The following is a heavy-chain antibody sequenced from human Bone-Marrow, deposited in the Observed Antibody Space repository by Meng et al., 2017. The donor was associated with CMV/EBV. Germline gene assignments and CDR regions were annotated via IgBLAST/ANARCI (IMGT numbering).Heavy chain of an antibody. CDR2: INPRGGH. V-gene: IGHV1-2*02. D-gene: IGHD6-25*01. CDR1: GYIFTDFY. CDR3: ARGALKQRLMGSPFDI. J-gene: IGHJ3*02. Sequence: ASVKVSCKSSGYIFTDFYIHWVRQAPGQGPEWMGWINPRGGHMYAQKFQGSVTMAGDTSLNTAHLEVRGLKTDDTAMYYCARGALKQRLMGSPFDIWGQGPMVTV.